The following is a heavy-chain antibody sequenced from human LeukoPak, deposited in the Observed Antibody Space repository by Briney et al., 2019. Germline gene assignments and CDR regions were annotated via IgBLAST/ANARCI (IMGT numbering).Heavy chain of an antibody. V-gene: IGHV4-4*02. CDR3: ARAGSSGWYPLDY. CDR1: GGSISSSNW. J-gene: IGHJ4*02. D-gene: IGHD6-19*01. CDR2: IYHSGST. Sequence: SETLSLTCAVSGGSISSSNWWSWVRQPPGKGLEWIGEIYHSGSTNYNPSLKSRVTISVDKSKNQFSLKLSSVTAADTAVYYCARAGSSGWYPLDYWGQGTLVTVSS.